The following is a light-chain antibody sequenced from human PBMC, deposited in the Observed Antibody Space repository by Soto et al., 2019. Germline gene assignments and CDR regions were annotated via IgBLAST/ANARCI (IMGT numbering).Light chain of an antibody. V-gene: IGKV3-20*01. CDR3: QHYVTSSWT. CDR1: QSVTNSY. J-gene: IGKJ1*01. CDR2: GAS. Sequence: EIVLTQSPGTLSLSPGERATLSCRASQSVTNSYLAWYQQKPGQAPRLLIYGASSRATGIPDRFSGSGSGTDFTLTITRLEPEDFAVYFCQHYVTSSWTFGQGTRWISN.